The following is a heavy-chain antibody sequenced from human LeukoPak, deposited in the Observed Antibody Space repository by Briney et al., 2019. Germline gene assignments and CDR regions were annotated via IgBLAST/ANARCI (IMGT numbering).Heavy chain of an antibody. D-gene: IGHD3-22*01. CDR3: ARLYYYDSSGYPYYYYGMDV. CDR2: ISSSSSYI. V-gene: IGHV3-21*01. CDR1: GFTFSNAW. Sequence: PGGSLRLSCAASGFTFSNAWMNWVRQAPGKGLEWVSSISSSSSYIYYADSVKGRFTISRDNAKNSLYLQMNSLRAEDTAVYYCARLYYYDSSGYPYYYYGMDVWGQGTTVTVSS. J-gene: IGHJ6*02.